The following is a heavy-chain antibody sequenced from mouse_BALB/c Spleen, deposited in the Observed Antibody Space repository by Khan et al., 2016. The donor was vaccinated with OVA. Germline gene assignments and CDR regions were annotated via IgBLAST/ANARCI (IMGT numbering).Heavy chain of an antibody. CDR2: ISYSGGT. Sequence: EVKLLESGPGLVKPSQSLSLTCTVTGYSITSGYAWNWIRQFPGNKLEWMGYISYSGGTSYNPSLKSRISITRDTSKNQFFLQLNSVTTEDTATYSEARGNYYGYYFDYWGQGTTLTVSS. D-gene: IGHD1-1*01. V-gene: IGHV3-2*02. CDR1: GYSITSGYA. J-gene: IGHJ2*01. CDR3: ARGNYYGYYFDY.